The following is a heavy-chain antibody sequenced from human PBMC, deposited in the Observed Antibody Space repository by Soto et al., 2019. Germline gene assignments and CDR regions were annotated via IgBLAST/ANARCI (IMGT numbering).Heavy chain of an antibody. CDR1: GGTFSSYA. CDR2: IIPIFGTA. D-gene: IGHD3-22*01. V-gene: IGHV1-69*13. Sequence: GASVKVSCKASGGTFSSYAISWVRQAPGQGLEWMGGIIPIFGTANYAQKFQGRVTITADESTSTAYMELSSLRSEDTAVYYCARDHIAGDSSGQHDYWGQGTLGTVS. J-gene: IGHJ4*02. CDR3: ARDHIAGDSSGQHDY.